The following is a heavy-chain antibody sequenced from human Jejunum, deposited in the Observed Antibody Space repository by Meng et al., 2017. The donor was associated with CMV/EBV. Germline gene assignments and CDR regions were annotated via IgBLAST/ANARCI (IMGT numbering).Heavy chain of an antibody. Sequence: VPGGPISTCSWTWVRQMPGKGLEWIGYVHRSGDTKYNPSLKSRVTISVDTAKNQFSVRLTSVTAADTAVYYCARAYSGSYWIEYWGQGTLVTVSS. CDR2: VHRSGDT. CDR3: ARAYSGSYWIEY. J-gene: IGHJ4*02. V-gene: IGHV4-59*01. CDR1: GGPISTCS. D-gene: IGHD1-26*01.